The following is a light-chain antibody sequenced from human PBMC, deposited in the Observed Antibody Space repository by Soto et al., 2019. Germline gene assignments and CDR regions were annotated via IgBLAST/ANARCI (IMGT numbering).Light chain of an antibody. CDR2: DAS. CDR1: QSISKW. Sequence: DILMTQSPSILSASVGDTVTITCRASQSISKWVAWYQQRAGKAPTALIFDASNSEKGVPSRFSGSGSGIEFTLIISGLQPEDFATYYCHQYDSYPYTFGQGTKVDIK. CDR3: HQYDSYPYT. J-gene: IGKJ2*01. V-gene: IGKV1-5*01.